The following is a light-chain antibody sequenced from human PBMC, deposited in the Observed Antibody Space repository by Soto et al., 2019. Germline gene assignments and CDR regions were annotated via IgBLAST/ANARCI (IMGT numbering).Light chain of an antibody. J-gene: IGKJ3*01. CDR2: GAS. CDR1: QSVSVD. V-gene: IGKV3-15*01. Sequence: EIVMTQSPATLSVSPGERVTLSCRASQSVSVDLAWYQQRPGQAPRLLIYGASTRATGIPVRFSGSGSGTEFSLTISSLQSEDFAFYSCKQRLGFTFGPGTKVDIK. CDR3: KQRLGFT.